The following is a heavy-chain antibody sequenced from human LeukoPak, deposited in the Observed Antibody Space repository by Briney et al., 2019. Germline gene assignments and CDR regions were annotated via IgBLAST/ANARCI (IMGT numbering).Heavy chain of an antibody. V-gene: IGHV4-34*01. J-gene: IGHJ4*02. CDR2: INHSGST. CDR1: GAFISNYY. CDR3: ARFIPATEYYFDY. D-gene: IGHD2-2*01. Sequence: PSETLSLTCTVSGAFISNYYWSWIRQPPGKGLEWIGEINHSGSTNYNPSLKSRVTISVDTSKNQFSLKLSSVTAADTAVYYCARFIPATEYYFDYWGQGTLVTVSS.